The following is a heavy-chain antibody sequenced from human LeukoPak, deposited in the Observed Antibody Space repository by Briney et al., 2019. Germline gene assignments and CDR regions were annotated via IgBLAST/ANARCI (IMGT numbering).Heavy chain of an antibody. J-gene: IGHJ4*02. CDR1: GYTFTSYY. D-gene: IGHD3-3*01. V-gene: IGHV1-46*01. CDR3: ASVVSLGVV. Sequence: ASVKVSCKASGYTFTSYYMHWVRQAPGQGLEWMGIINPSGGSTSYAQKFQGRVTMTRNTSISTAYMELSSLRSEDTAVYYCASVVSLGVVWGQGTLVTVSS. CDR2: INPSGGST.